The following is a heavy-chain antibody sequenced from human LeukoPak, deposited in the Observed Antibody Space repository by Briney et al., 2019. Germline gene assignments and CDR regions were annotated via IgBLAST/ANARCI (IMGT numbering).Heavy chain of an antibody. Sequence: GASLKISCKGSGSLFANYWIAWVRQLPGKGLEWMGIIYPDDSDTRYSPSFQGQVTISADKSIATAYLQWSSLKASDTAMYYCARPVEMATSPFDYWGQGTLVTVSS. J-gene: IGHJ4*02. CDR1: GSLFANYW. D-gene: IGHD5-24*01. CDR2: IYPDDSDT. CDR3: ARPVEMATSPFDY. V-gene: IGHV5-51*01.